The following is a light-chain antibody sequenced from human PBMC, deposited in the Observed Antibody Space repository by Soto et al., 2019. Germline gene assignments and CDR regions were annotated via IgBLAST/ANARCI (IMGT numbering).Light chain of an antibody. V-gene: IGLV2-14*01. J-gene: IGLJ1*01. CDR1: RSDIGSYNY. CDR3: ISYTGSSTSYV. Sequence: QSALTQPASVSGSPGQSITISCSGTRSDIGSYNYVAWYQQFPGKTPKILIYGVSNRPSGVSSRFSGSKSGNTASLTISGLHAEDEADYYCISYTGSSTSYVFGSGPKVTVL. CDR2: GVS.